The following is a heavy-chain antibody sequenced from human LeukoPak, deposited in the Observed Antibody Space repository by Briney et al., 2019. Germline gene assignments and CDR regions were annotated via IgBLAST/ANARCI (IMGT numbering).Heavy chain of an antibody. Sequence: SETLSLTCAVYGGPFSGYSWNWIRQPPGKGPEWIGEINHSGSTNYDPSLRSRVTISVDTSKNQFSLNLYSVTAADTAVYYCARGFDYGDYGQKGMDVWGQGTTVTVSS. CDR2: INHSGST. V-gene: IGHV4-34*01. CDR1: GGPFSGYS. D-gene: IGHD4-17*01. CDR3: ARGFDYGDYGQKGMDV. J-gene: IGHJ6*02.